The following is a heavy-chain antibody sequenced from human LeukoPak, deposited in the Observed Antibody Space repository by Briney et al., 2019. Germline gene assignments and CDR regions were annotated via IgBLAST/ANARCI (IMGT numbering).Heavy chain of an antibody. CDR2: IIPIFGIA. CDR1: GGTFSSYA. V-gene: IGHV1-69*04. Sequence: GASVKVSCKASGGTFSSYAISWVRQAPGQGLEWMGRIIPIFGIANYAQKFQGRVTITADKSTSTAYMELSSLRSEDTAVYYCARGLYCGGDCYSGGYYYYGMDVWGQGTTVTVSS. J-gene: IGHJ6*02. CDR3: ARGLYCGGDCYSGGYYYYGMDV. D-gene: IGHD2-21*02.